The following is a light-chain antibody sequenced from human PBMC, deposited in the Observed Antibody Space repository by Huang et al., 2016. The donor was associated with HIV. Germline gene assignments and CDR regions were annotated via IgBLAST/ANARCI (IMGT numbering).Light chain of an antibody. CDR1: QSVSSY. J-gene: IGKJ4*01. Sequence: EIVLTQSPATLSLSPGERAILSGRANQSVSSYLAWYQQKPGQAPRLLIYDAANRATGIPARFSGRGSGTDFTLTISSLEPEDFAVYYCQQRSNWPLTFGGGTKVE. V-gene: IGKV3-11*01. CDR2: DAA. CDR3: QQRSNWPLT.